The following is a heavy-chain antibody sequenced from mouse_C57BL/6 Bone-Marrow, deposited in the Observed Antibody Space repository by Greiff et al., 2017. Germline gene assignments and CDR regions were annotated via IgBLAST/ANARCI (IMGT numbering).Heavy chain of an antibody. J-gene: IGHJ3*01. Sequence: EVMLVESGGDLVKPGGSLKLSCAASGFTFSSYGMSWVRQTPDKRLEWVATISSGGSYTYYPDSVKGRFTISRDNAKNTLYLQMSSLKSEDTAMYYCARDHGYPPFAYWGQGTLVTVSA. CDR2: ISSGGSYT. CDR3: ARDHGYPPFAY. D-gene: IGHD2-2*01. CDR1: GFTFSSYG. V-gene: IGHV5-6*01.